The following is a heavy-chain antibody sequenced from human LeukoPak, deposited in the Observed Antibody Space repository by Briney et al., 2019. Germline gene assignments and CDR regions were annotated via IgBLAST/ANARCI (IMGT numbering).Heavy chain of an antibody. J-gene: IGHJ6*03. CDR3: AREGKSFGYRYYFYYMDV. V-gene: IGHV4-4*07. D-gene: IGHD5-18*01. CDR1: GFTISSYD. CDR2: IYTSGSN. Sequence: WETLSLTCTVSGFTISSYDRRWVRQPAGKGLEWVARIYTSGSNNYYPSLKSRVTMSVDTSKNQFSLKLSSVTAADTAVYYCAREGKSFGYRYYFYYMDVLGKGTTITVSS.